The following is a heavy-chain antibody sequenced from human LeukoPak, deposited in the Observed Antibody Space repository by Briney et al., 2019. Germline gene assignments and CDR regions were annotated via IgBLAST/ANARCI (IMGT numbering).Heavy chain of an antibody. D-gene: IGHD1-26*01. CDR3: ARDEELFDY. CDR1: GFTFGSYA. J-gene: IGHJ4*02. CDR2: IWYDGSNK. Sequence: GRSLRLSCAASGFTFGSYAMHWVRQAPGKGLEWVAVIWYDGSNKYYADSVKGRFTISRDNSKNTLYLQMNSLRAEDTAVYYCARDEELFDYWGQGTLVTVSS. V-gene: IGHV3-33*08.